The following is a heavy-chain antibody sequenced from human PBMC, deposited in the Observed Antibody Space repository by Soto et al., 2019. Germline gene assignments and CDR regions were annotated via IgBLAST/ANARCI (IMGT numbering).Heavy chain of an antibody. Sequence: GGSLXLSCAASGFTFCSYAMHWVRQAPGKGLEWVAVISYDGSNKYYADSVKGRFTISRDNSKNTLYLQMNSLRAEDTAVYYCAREVSSGYYYYYGMDVWGQGTTVTVSS. D-gene: IGHD6-6*01. CDR2: ISYDGSNK. V-gene: IGHV3-30-3*01. CDR1: GFTFCSYA. J-gene: IGHJ6*02. CDR3: AREVSSGYYYYYGMDV.